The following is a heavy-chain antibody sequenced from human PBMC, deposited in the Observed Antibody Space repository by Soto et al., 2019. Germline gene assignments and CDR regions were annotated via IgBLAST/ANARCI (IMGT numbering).Heavy chain of an antibody. V-gene: IGHV1-2*04. D-gene: IGHD2-15*01. J-gene: IGHJ6*02. CDR1: GYTFTGYY. CDR2: INPNSGGT. Sequence: ASVKVSCKASGYTFTGYYMHWVRQAPGQGLEWMGWINPNSGGTNYAQKFQGWVTMTRDTSISTAYMELSRLRSDDTAVYYCARDRSGEGYCSGGSCYSSYYYYSMDVWGQGTTVTVSS. CDR3: ARDRSGEGYCSGGSCYSSYYYYSMDV.